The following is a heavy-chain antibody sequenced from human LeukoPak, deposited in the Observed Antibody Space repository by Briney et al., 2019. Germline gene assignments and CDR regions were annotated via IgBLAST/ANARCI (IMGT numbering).Heavy chain of an antibody. J-gene: IGHJ4*02. CDR1: GFTFSSYA. V-gene: IGHV3-23*01. CDR3: AKERGYDYDYSYDS. Sequence: GSLRLSCAASGFTFSSYAMSWVRQAPGKGLEWVSAISGRGGSTHYADSVKGRFTISRDNSRNTLYLQMNSLRAEDTAVYYCAKERGYDYDYSYDSWGQGTLVTVSS. CDR2: ISGRGGST. D-gene: IGHD5-18*01.